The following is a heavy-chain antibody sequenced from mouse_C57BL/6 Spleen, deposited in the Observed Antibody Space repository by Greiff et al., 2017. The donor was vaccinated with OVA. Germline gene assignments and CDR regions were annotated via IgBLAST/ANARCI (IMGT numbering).Heavy chain of an antibody. Sequence: DVQLQESGPGLVKPSQSLSLTCSVTGYSITSGYYWNWIRQFPGNKLEWMGYISYDGSNNYNPSLKNRISITRDTSKNQFFLKLNSVTTEDTATYYCARDQVYGNYGFDYWGQGTTLTVSS. V-gene: IGHV3-6*01. D-gene: IGHD2-1*01. CDR2: ISYDGSN. CDR3: ARDQVYGNYGFDY. CDR1: GYSITSGYY. J-gene: IGHJ2*01.